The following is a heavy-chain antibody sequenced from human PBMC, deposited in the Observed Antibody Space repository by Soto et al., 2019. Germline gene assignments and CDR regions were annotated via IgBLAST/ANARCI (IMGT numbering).Heavy chain of an antibody. J-gene: IGHJ4*02. CDR2: IYWDDDK. Sequence: QITLKESGPTLVKPTQTLTLTCTFSGFSLSTSGVGVGWIRQPPGKALEWLALIYWDDDKRYSPSLKSRLTXRKDTSKNQVVLTLTNMDPVDTATYYCAHGVSGYDYWGQGTLVTVSS. CDR3: AHGVSGYDY. CDR1: GFSLSTSGVG. V-gene: IGHV2-5*02. D-gene: IGHD5-12*01.